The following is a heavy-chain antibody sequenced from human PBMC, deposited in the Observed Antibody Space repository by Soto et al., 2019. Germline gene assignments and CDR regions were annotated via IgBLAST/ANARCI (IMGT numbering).Heavy chain of an antibody. V-gene: IGHV4-34*01. CDR1: GGSFSGYY. CDR3: ARGWLAGGWFDP. CDR2: INHSGST. Sequence: QVQLQQWGAGPLKPSETLSLTCAVYGGSFSGYYWSWIRQPPGKGLEWIGEINHSGSTNYNPSLKSRVTISVDTSKNQFSLKLSSVTAADTAVYYCARGWLAGGWFDPWGQGTLVTVSS. D-gene: IGHD3-9*01. J-gene: IGHJ5*02.